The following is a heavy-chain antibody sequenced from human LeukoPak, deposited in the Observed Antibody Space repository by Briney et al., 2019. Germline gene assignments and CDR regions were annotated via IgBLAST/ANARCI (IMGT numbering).Heavy chain of an antibody. J-gene: IGHJ4*02. D-gene: IGHD3-9*01. V-gene: IGHV3-7*05. Sequence: PGGSLRLSCAASGFTFSNYWMSWVRQAQEKGLEWVANIKHDGSKTYYVDFVKGRFTISRDNAKNSLYLQMNSLRVEDTAAYYCANSISGGYWGQGTLVTVSS. CDR1: GFTFSNYW. CDR3: ANSISGGY. CDR2: IKHDGSKT.